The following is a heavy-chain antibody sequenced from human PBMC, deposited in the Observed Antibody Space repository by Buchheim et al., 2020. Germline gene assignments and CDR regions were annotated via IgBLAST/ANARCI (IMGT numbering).Heavy chain of an antibody. CDR2: INHSGST. V-gene: IGHV4-34*01. D-gene: IGHD3-3*01. J-gene: IGHJ6*03. CDR3: ARGRYDFWSGYFGYYYMDV. CDR1: GGSISSYY. Sequence: QVQLQESGPGLVKPSETLSLTCTVSGGSISSYYWSWIRQPPGKGLEWIGEINHSGSTNYNPSLKSRVTISVDTSKNQFSLKLSSVTAADTAVYYCARGRYDFWSGYFGYYYMDVWGKGTT.